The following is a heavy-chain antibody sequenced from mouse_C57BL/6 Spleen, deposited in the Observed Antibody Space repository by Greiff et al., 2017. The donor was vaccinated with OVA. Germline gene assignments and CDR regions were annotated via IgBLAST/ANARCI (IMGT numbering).Heavy chain of an antibody. CDR2: ISSGSSTI. CDR1: GFTFSDYG. CDR3: ASGFITTVVAGDYYAMDY. D-gene: IGHD1-1*01. J-gene: IGHJ4*01. V-gene: IGHV5-17*01. Sequence: EVKLMESGGGLVKPGGSLKLSCAASGFTFSDYGMHWVRQAPEKGLEWVAYISSGSSTIYYADTVKGRFTISRDNAKNTLFLQMTSLRSEDTAMYYCASGFITTVVAGDYYAMDYWGQGTSVTVSS.